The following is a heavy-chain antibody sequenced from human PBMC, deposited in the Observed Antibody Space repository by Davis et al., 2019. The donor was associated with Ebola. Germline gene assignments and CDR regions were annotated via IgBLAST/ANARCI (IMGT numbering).Heavy chain of an antibody. D-gene: IGHD6-13*01. V-gene: IGHV3-23*01. CDR2: ISGSGIST. J-gene: IGHJ6*02. CDR3: AKDLSSSWYVNYYYYYGMDV. CDR1: GFTFSSYA. Sequence: PGGSLRLSCAASGFTFSSYAISWVRQAPGKGLEWVSAISGSGISTYYADSVKGRFTIPRDNSKNTLYLQMNSLRAEDTAVYYCAKDLSSSWYVNYYYYYGMDVWGQGTTVTVSS.